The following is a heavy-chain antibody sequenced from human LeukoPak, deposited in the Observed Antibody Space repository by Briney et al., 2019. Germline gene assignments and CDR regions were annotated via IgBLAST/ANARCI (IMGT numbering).Heavy chain of an antibody. J-gene: IGHJ4*02. V-gene: IGHV4-34*01. CDR1: GGSFSGYY. CDR2: INHSGST. D-gene: IGHD3-10*01. Sequence: SETLSLTCVVYGGSFSGYYWSWIRQPPGKGLEWIGEINHSGSTNYNPSLKSRVTISVDTSKNQFSLKLSSVTAADTAVYYCARGYITYYYGSGSYYPLEYFDYWGQGTLVTVSS. CDR3: ARGYITYYYGSGSYYPLEYFDY.